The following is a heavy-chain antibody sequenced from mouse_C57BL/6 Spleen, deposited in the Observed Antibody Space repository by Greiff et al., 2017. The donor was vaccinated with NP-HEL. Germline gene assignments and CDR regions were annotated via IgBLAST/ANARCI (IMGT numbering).Heavy chain of an antibody. V-gene: IGHV1-80*01. CDR2: IYPGDGDT. CDR3: ARDGAYGYDDYYAMDY. Sequence: VKLMESGAELVKPGASVKISCKASGYAFSSYWMNWVKQRPGKGLEWIGQIYPGDGDTNYNGKFKGKATLTADKSSSTAYMQLSSLTSEDSAVYFCARDGAYGYDDYYAMDYWGQGTSVTVSS. D-gene: IGHD2-2*01. CDR1: GYAFSSYW. J-gene: IGHJ4*01.